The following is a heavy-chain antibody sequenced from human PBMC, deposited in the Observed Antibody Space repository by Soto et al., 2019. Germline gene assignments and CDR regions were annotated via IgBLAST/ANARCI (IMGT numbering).Heavy chain of an antibody. CDR2: IYYSGST. D-gene: IGHD1-26*01. J-gene: IGHJ4*02. V-gene: IGHV4-59*01. CDR1: GGSISSYY. CDR3: ARHYHHAPMRFDY. Sequence: SETLSLTCTVSGGSISSYYWSWIRQPPGKGLEWIGYIYYSGSTNYNPSLKSRVTISVDTSKNQFSLKLSSVTAADTAVYYCARHYHHAPMRFDYWGQGTLVTVSS.